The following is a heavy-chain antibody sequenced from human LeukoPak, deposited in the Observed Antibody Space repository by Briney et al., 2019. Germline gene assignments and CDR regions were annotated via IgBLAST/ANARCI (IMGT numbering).Heavy chain of an antibody. D-gene: IGHD3-22*01. J-gene: IGHJ4*02. CDR2: ISGSGGST. Sequence: PGGSLRLSCAASGFTFSSYAMSWVRQAPGKGLEWVSAISGSGGSTYYADSVKGRFTISRDNSKNTLYLQMNSLRAEDTAVYYCAKDGERGYYDSSGYYYVGNYYFDYWGQGTLVTVSS. CDR1: GFTFSSYA. V-gene: IGHV3-23*01. CDR3: AKDGERGYYDSSGYYYVGNYYFDY.